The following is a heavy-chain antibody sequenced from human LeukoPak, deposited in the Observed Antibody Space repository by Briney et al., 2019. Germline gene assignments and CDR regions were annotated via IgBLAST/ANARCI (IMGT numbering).Heavy chain of an antibody. CDR3: ARDRREVVTAMRWDYYYYMDV. CDR2: IYTSGST. V-gene: IGHV4-61*02. J-gene: IGHJ6*03. D-gene: IGHD2-21*02. CDR1: GGSISSGSYY. Sequence: SQTLSLTCTVSGGSISSGSYYWSWIRQPAGKGLEWIGRIYTSGSTNYNPSLKSRATISVDTPKNQFSLKLTSVTAADTAVYFCARDRREVVTAMRWDYYYYMDVWGKGTTVTISS.